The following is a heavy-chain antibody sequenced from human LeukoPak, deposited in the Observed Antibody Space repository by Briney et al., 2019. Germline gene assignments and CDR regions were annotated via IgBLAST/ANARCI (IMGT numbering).Heavy chain of an antibody. Sequence: GGSLRLSCAASGYTFSSYSMNRVRQAPGKGLEWVSDIYSGGSTYYADSVKGRFTISRDNSKNTLYLQMISLRAEDTAVYYCARDLGSSSPYWGQGTLVTVSS. CDR3: ARDLGSSSPY. CDR1: GYTFSSYS. D-gene: IGHD6-13*01. J-gene: IGHJ4*02. CDR2: IYSGGST. V-gene: IGHV3-53*01.